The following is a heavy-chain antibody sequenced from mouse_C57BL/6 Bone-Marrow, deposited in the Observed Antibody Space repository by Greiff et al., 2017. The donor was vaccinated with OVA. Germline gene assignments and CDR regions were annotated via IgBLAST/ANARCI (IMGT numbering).Heavy chain of an antibody. CDR2: INYDGSST. J-gene: IGHJ2*01. V-gene: IGHV5-16*01. CDR1: GFTFSDYY. Sequence: EVHLVESEGGLVQPGSSMKLSCTASGFTFSDYYMAWVRQVPEKGLEWVANINYDGSSTYYLDSLKSRVIISGDNAQTILYLQMGSLKSEDTDTYYCAREGETSYFDDWGQGATLTVSS. CDR3: AREGETSYFDD. D-gene: IGHD2-13*01.